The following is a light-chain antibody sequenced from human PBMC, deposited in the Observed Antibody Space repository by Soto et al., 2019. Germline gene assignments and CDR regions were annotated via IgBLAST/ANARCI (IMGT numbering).Light chain of an antibody. CDR2: EVS. J-gene: IGLJ1*01. V-gene: IGLV2-14*01. Sequence: QSVLTQPASVSGSHGQSITISCTGTSSDVGGYSYVSWYQQHPGKAPKLIIYEVSDRPSGVSNRFSGSKSGNTASLTISGLQAEDEAAYYCSSYTISSTYVFGTGTKATVL. CDR3: SSYTISSTYV. CDR1: SSDVGGYSY.